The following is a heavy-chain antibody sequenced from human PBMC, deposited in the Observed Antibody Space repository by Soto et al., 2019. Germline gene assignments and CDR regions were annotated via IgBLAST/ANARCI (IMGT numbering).Heavy chain of an antibody. CDR3: ARDANSSGGIAARKDAFDI. J-gene: IGHJ3*02. D-gene: IGHD6-6*01. CDR1: GFTFSSYS. Sequence: GGSLRLSCAASGFTFSSYSMNWVRQAPGKGLEWVSSISSSSSYIYYADSVKGRFTISRDNAKNSLYLQMNSLRAEDTAVYYCARDANSSGGIAARKDAFDIWGQGTMDTVSS. V-gene: IGHV3-21*01. CDR2: ISSSSSYI.